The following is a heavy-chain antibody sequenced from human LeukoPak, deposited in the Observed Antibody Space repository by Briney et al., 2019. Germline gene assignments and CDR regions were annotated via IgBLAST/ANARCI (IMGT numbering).Heavy chain of an antibody. CDR1: GFTFSGSP. Sequence: GGSLRLSCAASGFTFSGSPMHWVRQASGKGLEWVGRIRSTGNTYATAYAASVKGRFTISRDDSKNTAYLQMNSLKTEDTAVYYCTSESSIYYFDYWGQGTLVTVSS. D-gene: IGHD3-9*01. CDR2: IRSTGNTYAT. CDR3: TSESSIYYFDY. J-gene: IGHJ4*02. V-gene: IGHV3-73*01.